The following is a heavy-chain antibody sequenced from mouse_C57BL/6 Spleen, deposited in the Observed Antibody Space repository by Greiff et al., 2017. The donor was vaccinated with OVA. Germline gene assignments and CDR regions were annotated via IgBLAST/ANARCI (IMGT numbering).Heavy chain of an antibody. CDR3: VGEDCDWYFDV. J-gene: IGHJ1*03. CDR1: GFTFNTYA. V-gene: IGHV10-3*01. Sequence: EVHLVESGGGLVQPKGSLKLSCAASGFTFNTYAMHWVRQAPGKGLEWVARIRSKSSNYATYYVDSVRDRFTISRNDKQNMHDLQMNNLKTEDAAMYYCVGEDCDWYFDVWGTGTTVTVSS. CDR2: IRSKSSNYAT.